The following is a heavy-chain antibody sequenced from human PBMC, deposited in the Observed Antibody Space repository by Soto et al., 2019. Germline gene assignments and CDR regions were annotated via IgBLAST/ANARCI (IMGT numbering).Heavy chain of an antibody. CDR2: ISAYNGNT. Sequence: ASVKVSCKASGYTFTSYGISWVRQAPGQGLEWMGWISAYNGNTNYAQKLQGRVTMTTDTSTSTAYMELRSLRSDDTAVYYCARGVRYCSSTSCYVDWYFDLWGRGTLVTVSS. D-gene: IGHD2-2*01. CDR1: GYTFTSYG. CDR3: ARGVRYCSSTSCYVDWYFDL. J-gene: IGHJ2*01. V-gene: IGHV1-18*01.